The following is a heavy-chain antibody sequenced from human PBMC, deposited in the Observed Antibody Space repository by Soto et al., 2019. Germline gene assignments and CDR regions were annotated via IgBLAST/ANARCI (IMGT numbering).Heavy chain of an antibody. V-gene: IGHV4-30-2*01. D-gene: IGHD3-10*01. CDR3: ARDRGTGSFYPT. J-gene: IGHJ5*02. Sequence: QLQLQESGSGLVKPSQTLSLTCAVSGASMSSGVYSRSWIRQPPGKGLEWIGYMYDTGSTYYNPSLKPRVTISADMSKNHLSLNLTSVTAADTAVYYCARDRGTGSFYPTWGQGILVTVSS. CDR1: GASMSSGVYS. CDR2: MYDTGST.